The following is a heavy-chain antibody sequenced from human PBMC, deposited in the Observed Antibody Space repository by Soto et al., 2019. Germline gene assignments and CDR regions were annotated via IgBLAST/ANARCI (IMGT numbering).Heavy chain of an antibody. D-gene: IGHD6-6*01. CDR2: IYPGDSDT. CDR3: ARTRSFTLGFYYDGMDV. Sequence: PGESQKISCQGSGYSFASYWIGWVRQMPGKDLEWMGIIYPGDSDTRYSPSFQGQVTISADKSLRTAYLQWTSLKASDTALYYCARTRSFTLGFYYDGMDVWGQGTTGSVSS. CDR1: GYSFASYW. V-gene: IGHV5-51*01. J-gene: IGHJ6*02.